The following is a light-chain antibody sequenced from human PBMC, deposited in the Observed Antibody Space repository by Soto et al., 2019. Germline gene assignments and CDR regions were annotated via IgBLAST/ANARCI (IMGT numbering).Light chain of an antibody. CDR3: LQDYNYPRT. CDR2: AAS. J-gene: IGKJ1*01. CDR1: QSISSY. V-gene: IGKV1-39*01. Sequence: DIPLTQSPSSVSASVGDRVTITCRASQSISSYLNWYQQKPGKAPKLLIYAASSLQSGVPSRFSGSGSGTEFTLTISSLQPDDFATYYCLQDYNYPRTFGQGTKVDIK.